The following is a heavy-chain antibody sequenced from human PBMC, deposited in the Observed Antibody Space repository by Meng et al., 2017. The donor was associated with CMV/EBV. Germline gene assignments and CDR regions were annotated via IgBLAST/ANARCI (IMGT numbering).Heavy chain of an antibody. J-gene: IGHJ6*02. CDR3: ARDLYCSSTSCYLGYYYYYYGMDV. CDR2: IIPIFGTA. Sequence: SVKVSCKASGGTLSSYAISWVRQAPGQGLEWMGGIIPIFGTANYAEKFQGRVTITTDESTSTAYMELSSLRSEDTAVYYCARDLYCSSTSCYLGYYYYYYGMDVWGQGTTVTVSS. V-gene: IGHV1-69*05. CDR1: GGTLSSYA. D-gene: IGHD2-2*01.